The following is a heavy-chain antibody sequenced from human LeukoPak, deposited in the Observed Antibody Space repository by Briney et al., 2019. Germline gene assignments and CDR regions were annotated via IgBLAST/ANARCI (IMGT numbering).Heavy chain of an antibody. V-gene: IGHV3-33*08. CDR1: GFTFSDYS. CDR2: IWFDGSNK. J-gene: IGHJ4*02. Sequence: PGGSLRLSCAASGFTFSDYSMNWVRQAPGKGLEWVAVIWFDGSNKYYADSVKGRFTISRDNSKNTLYLQMNSLRAEDTALYYCARDGDYYDSSGYYNDWGQGTLVTVSS. CDR3: ARDGDYYDSSGYYND. D-gene: IGHD3-22*01.